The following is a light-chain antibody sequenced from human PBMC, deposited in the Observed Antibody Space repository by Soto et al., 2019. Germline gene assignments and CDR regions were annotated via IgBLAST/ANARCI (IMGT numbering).Light chain of an antibody. J-gene: IGKJ4*01. CDR2: SAT. V-gene: IGKV1-9*01. Sequence: DIQLTQSPSFLSASVGDRVIITCRASQGINRYLGWYQQKPGKAPNLLIYSATTLQSGVPLRFSGSVSGTEFTLPISSLQPEDFATYYCQQFKSYPLTFGGGTKVEIK. CDR1: QGINRY. CDR3: QQFKSYPLT.